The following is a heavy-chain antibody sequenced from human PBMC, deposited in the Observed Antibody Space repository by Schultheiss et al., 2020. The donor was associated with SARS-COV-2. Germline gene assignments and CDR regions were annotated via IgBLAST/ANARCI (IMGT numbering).Heavy chain of an antibody. V-gene: IGHV1-8*01. D-gene: IGHD3-3*01. CDR1: GYTFTSYD. CDR2: MNPNSGNT. Sequence: ASVKVSCKASGYTFTSYDINWVRQATGQGLEWMGWMNPNSGNTGYAQKFQGRVTMTRNTSISTAYMELSSLRSDDTAVYYCARAHYDFWTMTSYYYYYGMDVWGQGTTVTVSS. J-gene: IGHJ6*02. CDR3: ARAHYDFWTMTSYYYYYGMDV.